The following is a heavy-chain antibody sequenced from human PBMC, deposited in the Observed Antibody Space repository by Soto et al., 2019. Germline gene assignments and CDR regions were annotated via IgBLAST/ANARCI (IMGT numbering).Heavy chain of an antibody. D-gene: IGHD3-22*01. CDR3: ARTRNYYYDSSGPDV. CDR1: RGSFSSYA. V-gene: IGHV1-69*13. Sequence: VKISCTASRGSFSSYAISRLRQTTGQGLEWMGGIIPIFGTANYAQKFQGRVTITAEESTSTAYMELSSLRSEDTAVYYCARTRNYYYDSSGPDVWGQGTLVTVSS. J-gene: IGHJ4*02. CDR2: IIPIFGTA.